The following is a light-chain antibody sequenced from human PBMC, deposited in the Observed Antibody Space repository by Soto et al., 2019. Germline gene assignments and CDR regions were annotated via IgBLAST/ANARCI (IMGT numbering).Light chain of an antibody. J-gene: IGKJ3*01. CDR1: QSISSY. CDR3: QQSYSGFT. CDR2: AAS. Sequence: DIQMTQSPSSLSASVGDRVTITCRASQSISSYLNWYQQKPGKAPKLLIYAASSLQSGVPSRFSGSGSGTDFTLNISSLQPEDFATYYCQQSYSGFTFGPGTNVDIK. V-gene: IGKV1-39*01.